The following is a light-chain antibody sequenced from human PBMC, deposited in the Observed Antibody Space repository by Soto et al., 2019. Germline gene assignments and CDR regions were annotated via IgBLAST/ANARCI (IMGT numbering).Light chain of an antibody. J-gene: IGKJ1*01. Sequence: DIQMTQSPSSLSASVGDRVTITCRASQSISSYLNWYQQKPGKAPKLLIYAASSLQSGVPSRFSGSGSGTDFTLTISSLQPDDFAAYYGQQCYSTPRFGQGTKVEIK. V-gene: IGKV1-39*01. CDR1: QSISSY. CDR3: QQCYSTPR. CDR2: AAS.